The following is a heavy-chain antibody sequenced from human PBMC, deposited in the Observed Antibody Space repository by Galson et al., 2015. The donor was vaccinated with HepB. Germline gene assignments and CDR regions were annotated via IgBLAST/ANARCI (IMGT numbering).Heavy chain of an antibody. V-gene: IGHV1-69*04. J-gene: IGHJ5*02. D-gene: IGHD5-24*01. CDR2: LITPLRLT. Sequence: SVKVSCKASGGTFSRHAISWVRQAPGRGLEWVGRLITPLRLTTYAQKFQGRVTITADRSTNTAFMEVHSLRADDTAVYYCARDRVEATSNWFDPWGQGTLVIVSS. CDR3: ARDRVEATSNWFDP. CDR1: GGTFSRHA.